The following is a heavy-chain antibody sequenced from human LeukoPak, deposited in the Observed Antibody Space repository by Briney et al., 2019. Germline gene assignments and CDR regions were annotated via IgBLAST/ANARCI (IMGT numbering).Heavy chain of an antibody. D-gene: IGHD6-19*01. CDR2: INHSGST. J-gene: IGHJ5*02. V-gene: IGHV4-34*01. CDR1: GGSFSGYY. CDR3: ARGSAVASTIGWFDP. Sequence: SETLSLTCAVYGGSFSGYYWSWIRQPPGKGLEWIGEINHSGSTNYNPSLKSRVTISVDTSKNQFSLKLSSVTAADTAVYYCARGSAVASTIGWFDPWGQGTLVTVSS.